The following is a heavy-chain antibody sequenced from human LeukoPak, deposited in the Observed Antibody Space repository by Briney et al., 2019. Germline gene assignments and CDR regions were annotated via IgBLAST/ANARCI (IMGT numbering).Heavy chain of an antibody. V-gene: IGHV3-74*01. CDR3: VRIGVEDEQFRHFDS. CDR1: GFTFSSYW. Sequence: PGGSLRLSCEASGFTFSSYWMHWVRQGPGKGLVWVSRINRDGSNAIYADSVKGRFSISRDNARNTLYLQMNSLRVEDSAVYYCVRIGVEDEQFRHFDSWGQGALVIVS. CDR2: INRDGSNA. D-gene: IGHD3-10*01. J-gene: IGHJ4*02.